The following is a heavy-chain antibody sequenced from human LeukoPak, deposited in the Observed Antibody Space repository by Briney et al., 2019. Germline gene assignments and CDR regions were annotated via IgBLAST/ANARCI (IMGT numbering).Heavy chain of an antibody. D-gene: IGHD1-1*01. CDR1: GGSISSSSDY. J-gene: IGHJ4*02. V-gene: IGHV4-39*01. CDR2: IYYHENT. Sequence: PSGTLSLTCTVSGGSISSSSDYWGWIRQAPGKGLEWIGSIYYHENTYYNSSLKSRVTISVDTSKNQFSLKLNSVTAADTAVYFCARRAYSAAYWKHFDYWGQGTLVTVSS. CDR3: ARRAYSAAYWKHFDY.